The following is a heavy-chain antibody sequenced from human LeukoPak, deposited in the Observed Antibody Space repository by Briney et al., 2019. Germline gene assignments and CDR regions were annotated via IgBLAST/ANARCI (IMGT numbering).Heavy chain of an antibody. Sequence: GGSLRLSCAASGFTFSVYGMYLVRQPPGKGLEWVALISYDGTDKYHVDSVKGRFTISRDNSNNTLYLQMNSLRPDDAAVYYCAKAGYSSGWTRYYGMDVWGQGTTVAVSS. V-gene: IGHV3-30*18. CDR3: AKAGYSSGWTRYYGMDV. CDR1: GFTFSVYG. J-gene: IGHJ6*02. CDR2: ISYDGTDK. D-gene: IGHD6-19*01.